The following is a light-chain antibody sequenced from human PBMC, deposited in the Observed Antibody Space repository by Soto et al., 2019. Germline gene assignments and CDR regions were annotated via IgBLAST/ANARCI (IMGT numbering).Light chain of an antibody. CDR1: QSVSSNY. CDR2: GAS. V-gene: IGKV3-20*01. J-gene: IGKJ1*01. CDR3: QQYDTSPRT. Sequence: EAMLTQSPGTLSLSPGERATLSCRASQSVSSNYLAWYQHKPGQAPRLLIYGASNRATGIPDRFSGSGSGKDFTLTIRRLEPEDFAVYYCQQYDTSPRTFGQGTKVEFK.